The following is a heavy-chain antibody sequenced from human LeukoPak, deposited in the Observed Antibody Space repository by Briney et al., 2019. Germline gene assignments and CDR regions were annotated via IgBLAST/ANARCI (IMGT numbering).Heavy chain of an antibody. Sequence: PSETLSLTCTVSGGSISSHYWSWIRQPPGKGPEWIGYIYYSGSTNYNPSLKSRVTILVDTSKNQFSLKLSSVTAADTAVYYCARGGYYFDYWGQGTLVTVSS. V-gene: IGHV4-59*11. CDR3: ARGGYYFDY. J-gene: IGHJ4*02. CDR2: IYYSGST. CDR1: GGSISSHY.